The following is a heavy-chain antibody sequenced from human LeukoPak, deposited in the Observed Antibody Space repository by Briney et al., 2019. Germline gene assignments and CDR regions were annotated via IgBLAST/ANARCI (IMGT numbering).Heavy chain of an antibody. CDR3: ARVAQGATTENYFYYYMDV. CDR2: ITSRSSHI. Sequence: PGGSLRLSCAASGFTFSDYYMSWIRQAPGKGLESVSSITSRSSHIYIADSVKGRFTISRDNAKNSLFLQMSSLRVEDTAVYYCARVAQGATTENYFYYYMDVWGKGTTVTVSS. D-gene: IGHD4-11*01. J-gene: IGHJ6*03. CDR1: GFTFSDYY. V-gene: IGHV3-11*06.